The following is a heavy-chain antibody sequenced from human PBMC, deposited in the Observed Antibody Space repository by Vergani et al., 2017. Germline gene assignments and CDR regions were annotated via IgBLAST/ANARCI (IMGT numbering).Heavy chain of an antibody. CDR1: GGSFTSYH. D-gene: IGHD4-11*01. J-gene: IGHJ6*03. CDR3: ARVNTETNGHRYYYYYMDV. CDR2: IDHTERP. Sequence: QVQLQQWGGGLLKPSETLSLTCVVNGGSFTSYHWTWIRQSPGEGLEWVGDIDHTERPDYNPARQSRLTMSVDKSRNKFSLTLNSCTATDTAIYFCARVNTETNGHRYYYYYMDVGGQGTAVTVS. V-gene: IGHV4-34*01.